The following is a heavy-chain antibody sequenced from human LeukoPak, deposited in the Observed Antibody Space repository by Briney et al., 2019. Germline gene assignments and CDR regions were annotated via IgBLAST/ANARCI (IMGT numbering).Heavy chain of an antibody. CDR3: ARSTSTYYYFDY. Sequence: ASVKVSCKASGYTFTSYGISWVRQAPGQGLEWMGWISAYNGNTNYAQKLQGRVTMTTDTSTSTAYMELRSLRSDDTAVYSCARSTSTYYYFDYWGHGSLVAVSS. J-gene: IGHJ4*01. CDR1: GYTFTSYG. V-gene: IGHV1-18*01. CDR2: ISAYNGNT. D-gene: IGHD2-2*01.